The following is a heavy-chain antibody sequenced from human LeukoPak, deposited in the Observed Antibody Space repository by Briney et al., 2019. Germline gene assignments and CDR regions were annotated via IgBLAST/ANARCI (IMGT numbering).Heavy chain of an antibody. Sequence: SVKVSCKASGGTFSSSAITWVRPAPGQGLEWMGRIIPVLNITNYAQKFQGRVTITADTSTSTAYMELSSLRSEETAVYYCARDQGLTAPPPYGLDVWGQGTTVTVSS. CDR2: IIPVLNIT. J-gene: IGHJ6*02. CDR1: GGTFSSSA. D-gene: IGHD5-18*01. V-gene: IGHV1-69*04. CDR3: ARDQGLTAPPPYGLDV.